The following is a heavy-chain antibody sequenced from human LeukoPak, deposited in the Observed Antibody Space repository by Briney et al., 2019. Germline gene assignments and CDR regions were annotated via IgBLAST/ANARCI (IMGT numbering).Heavy chain of an antibody. D-gene: IGHD3-16*01. CDR2: ISSSSSYI. CDR3: ARRAGGLARNNWFDP. V-gene: IGHV3-21*01. CDR1: GFTFSSYS. J-gene: IGHJ5*02. Sequence: GGSLRLSCAASGFTFSSYSMNWVRQAPGKGLEWVSSISSSSSYIYYADSVKGRFTISRDNAKNSLYLQMNSLRAVDTAVYYCARRAGGLARNNWFDPWGQGTLVTVSS.